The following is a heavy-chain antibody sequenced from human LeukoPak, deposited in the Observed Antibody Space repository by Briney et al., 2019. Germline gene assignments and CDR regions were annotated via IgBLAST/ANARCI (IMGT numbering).Heavy chain of an antibody. CDR3: ARPRIAAAGNVYYMDV. V-gene: IGHV5-51*01. J-gene: IGHJ6*03. D-gene: IGHD6-13*01. Sequence: GESLKISCKGSGHSFSSYWIGWVRQMPGKGLEWMGIIYPGDSDIRYSPSFQGQVTISADKSISTAYLQWSSLKASDTAMYYCARPRIAAAGNVYYMDVWGKGTTVTVSS. CDR1: GHSFSSYW. CDR2: IYPGDSDI.